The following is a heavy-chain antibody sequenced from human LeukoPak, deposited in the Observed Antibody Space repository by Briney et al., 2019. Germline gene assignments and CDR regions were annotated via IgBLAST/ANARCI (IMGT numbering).Heavy chain of an antibody. CDR1: GFSISSYW. J-gene: IGHJ3*02. D-gene: IGHD3-16*01. Sequence: GTLTLTCAVSGFSISSYWWHWIRQAPGKGLVWVSRINHDGSSTCYAASVKGRFTISRDTAKNTFYLQMTIMTAENTAVYYCARDRGGEIRGAFDSWGQGTMVTVSS. V-gene: IGHV3-74*01. CDR3: ARDRGGEIRGAFDS. CDR2: INHDGSST.